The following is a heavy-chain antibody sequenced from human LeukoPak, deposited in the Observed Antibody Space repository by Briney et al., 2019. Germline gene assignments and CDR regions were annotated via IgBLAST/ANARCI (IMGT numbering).Heavy chain of an antibody. D-gene: IGHD6-19*01. V-gene: IGHV3-30*04. CDR1: GFTFSSSA. CDR2: ISYDGSKK. CDR3: ARSRSASTSGWYDYFDY. J-gene: IGHJ4*02. Sequence: QPGRSLRLSCAASGFTFSSSAMQWVRQAPGKGLEWVAVISYDGSKKYYADSVKGRFTISRDDSKNTLYLQMNSLRGEDTAVYYCARSRSASTSGWYDYFDYWGRGPLVTVSS.